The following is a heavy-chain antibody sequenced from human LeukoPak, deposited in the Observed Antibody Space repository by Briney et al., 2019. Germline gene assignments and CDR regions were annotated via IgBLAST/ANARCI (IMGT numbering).Heavy chain of an antibody. CDR1: GGSISSYY. D-gene: IGHD3-10*01. J-gene: IGHJ4*02. CDR3: ARVAKGSGSYYFFDY. Sequence: SETLSLTCTVSGGSISSYYWSWIRQPPGKGLEWTGYIYYSGSTNYNPSLKSRVTISVDTSKNQFSLKLSSVTAADTAVYYCARVAKGSGSYYFFDYWGQGTLVTVSS. CDR2: IYYSGST. V-gene: IGHV4-59*01.